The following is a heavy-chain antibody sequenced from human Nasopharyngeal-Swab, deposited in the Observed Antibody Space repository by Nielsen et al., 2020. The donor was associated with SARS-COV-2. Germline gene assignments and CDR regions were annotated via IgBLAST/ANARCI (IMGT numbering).Heavy chain of an antibody. CDR2: IIPIFGTA. CDR3: ARAIDYDSSGYVLQKDAFDI. V-gene: IGHV1-69*13. CDR1: GGTFSSYA. Sequence: SVKVSCKASGGTFSSYAISWVRQAPGQGLEWIGGIIPIFGTANYAQKFQGRVTITADESTSTAYMELSSLRSEDTAVYYCARAIDYDSSGYVLQKDAFDIWGQGTMVTVSS. D-gene: IGHD3-22*01. J-gene: IGHJ3*02.